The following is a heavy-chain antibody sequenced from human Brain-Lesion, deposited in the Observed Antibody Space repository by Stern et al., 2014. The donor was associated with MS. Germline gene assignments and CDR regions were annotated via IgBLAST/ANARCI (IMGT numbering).Heavy chain of an antibody. J-gene: IGHJ6*02. D-gene: IGHD5-18*01. Sequence: EVHLVESGGGLVQPGRSLRLSCAASGFTFDDYAMHWVRQAPGKGLEWVSGISWNSGSIGYADSVKGRFTISRDNAKNSLYLQMNSLRAEDTALYYCAKPRYSYGTSYYYYGMDVWGQGTTVTVSS. CDR2: ISWNSGSI. CDR3: AKPRYSYGTSYYYYGMDV. CDR1: GFTFDDYA. V-gene: IGHV3-9*01.